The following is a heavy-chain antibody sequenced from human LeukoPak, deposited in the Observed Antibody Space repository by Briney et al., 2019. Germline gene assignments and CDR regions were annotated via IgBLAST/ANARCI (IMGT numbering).Heavy chain of an antibody. CDR2: MNPNSGNT. Sequence: ASVKVSCKATGYTFTSYDINWVRQATGQGLEWMGWMNPNSGNTGYAQKFQGRVTMTRNTSISTVYMELNSLRSEDTAVYYCARATWYGGNPSGAFDIWGQGTMVTVSS. V-gene: IGHV1-8*01. D-gene: IGHD4/OR15-4a*01. J-gene: IGHJ3*02. CDR1: GYTFTSYD. CDR3: ARATWYGGNPSGAFDI.